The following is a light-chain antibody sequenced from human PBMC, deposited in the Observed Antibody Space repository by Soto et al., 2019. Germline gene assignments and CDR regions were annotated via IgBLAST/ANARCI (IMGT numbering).Light chain of an antibody. CDR2: DAS. CDR1: QSITNNF. Sequence: EIVLTRSPATLSLSPGERATLSCGASQSITNNFLAWYQQRPGLAPRLLIYDASNRAAGIPDRFSGSGSGTDFTLTISRLEPEDFAVYYCQQFDKLITFGGGTKVEI. V-gene: IGKV3D-20*01. J-gene: IGKJ4*01. CDR3: QQFDKLIT.